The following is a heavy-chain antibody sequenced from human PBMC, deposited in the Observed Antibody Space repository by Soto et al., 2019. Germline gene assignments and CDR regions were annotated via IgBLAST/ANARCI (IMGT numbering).Heavy chain of an antibody. CDR3: ARDHYYDSSGYYPTYFDY. CDR1: GGTFSSYA. D-gene: IGHD3-22*01. CDR2: IIPIFGTA. Sequence: SVKVSCKASGGTFSSYAISWVQQAPGQGLEWMGGIIPIFGTANYAQKFQGRVTITADGSTSTAYMELSSLRSEDTAVYYCARDHYYDSSGYYPTYFDYWGQGTLVTVSS. V-gene: IGHV1-69*13. J-gene: IGHJ4*02.